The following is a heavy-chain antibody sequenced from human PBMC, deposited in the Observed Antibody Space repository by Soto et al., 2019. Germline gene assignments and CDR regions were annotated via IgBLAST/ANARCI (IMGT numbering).Heavy chain of an antibody. Sequence: ASETLSLTCAVYGGSFSGYYWSWIRQPPGKGLEWIGEINHSGSTNYNPSLKSRVTISVDTSKNQFSLTMTSVTDADTAVYSCARGIQEGFDPWGQGTLVTVSS. CDR2: INHSGST. J-gene: IGHJ5*02. CDR3: ARGIQEGFDP. CDR1: GGSFSGYY. V-gene: IGHV4-34*01. D-gene: IGHD5-18*01.